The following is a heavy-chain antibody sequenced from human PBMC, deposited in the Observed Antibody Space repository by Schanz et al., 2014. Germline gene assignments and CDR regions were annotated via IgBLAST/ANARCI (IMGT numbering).Heavy chain of an antibody. CDR3: AKARRKSNCSGGRCFHYSYYGMDV. Sequence: EVQLVESGGGLVQPGGSLRLSCAASGFTLSNSDMHWVRQGTGKGLEWVSTIGYLGDTYYPDSVKGRFTVSRDSGQNSLYLQMNSLRAGDTAVYYCAKARRKSNCSGGRCFHYSYYGMDVWGQGTTVTVS. D-gene: IGHD2-15*01. J-gene: IGHJ6*02. V-gene: IGHV3-13*01. CDR2: IGYLGDT. CDR1: GFTLSNSD.